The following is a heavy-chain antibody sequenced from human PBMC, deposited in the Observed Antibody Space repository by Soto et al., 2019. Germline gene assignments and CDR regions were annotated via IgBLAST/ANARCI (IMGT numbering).Heavy chain of an antibody. CDR1: GGSINTFY. J-gene: IGHJ4*02. CDR2: IFSSGST. D-gene: IGHD5-12*01. CDR3: AREGSYSAYNFAHGIQLWSFDF. V-gene: IGHV4-4*07. Sequence: SETLSLTCTVSGGSINTFYWSWVRQPAGKGLEWIGRIFSSGSTSFNPTHESRVAMSVDTSKNHFSLNLSSVIDVDMAVYYCAREGSYSAYNFAHGIQLWSFDFWGQGALVTVSS.